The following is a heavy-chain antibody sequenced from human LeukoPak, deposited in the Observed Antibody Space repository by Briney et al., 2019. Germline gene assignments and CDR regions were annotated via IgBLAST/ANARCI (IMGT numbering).Heavy chain of an antibody. CDR2: IYYSGST. D-gene: IGHD2/OR15-2a*01. V-gene: IGHV4-59*08. Sequence: SETLSLTCVVSGGSISGFYWSWIRQPPGEGLEWIGYIYYSGSTTYNPSLKSRVTMSVDTSKNQFSLKLNSVTAADTAIYYCARRDESLWRLDYWGQGALVTVSS. CDR3: ARRDESLWRLDY. J-gene: IGHJ4*02. CDR1: GGSISGFY.